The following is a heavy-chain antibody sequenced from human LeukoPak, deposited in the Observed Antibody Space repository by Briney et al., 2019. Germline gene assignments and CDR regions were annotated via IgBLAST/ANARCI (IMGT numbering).Heavy chain of an antibody. J-gene: IGHJ5*02. Sequence: SETLSLTCAVYGGSFSGYYWSWIRQPPGKGLEWIGEINHSGSTNYNPSLKSRVTISVDTSENQFSLKLSSVTAADTAVYYCASRITMVRGVADNWFDPWGQGTLVTVSS. D-gene: IGHD3-10*01. V-gene: IGHV4-34*01. CDR1: GGSFSGYY. CDR2: INHSGST. CDR3: ASRITMVRGVADNWFDP.